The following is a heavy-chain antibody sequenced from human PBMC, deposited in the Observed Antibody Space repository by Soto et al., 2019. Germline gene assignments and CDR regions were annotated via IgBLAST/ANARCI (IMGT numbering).Heavy chain of an antibody. D-gene: IGHD4-4*01. CDR3: ARDLDYSFDY. Sequence: EVPLVESGGGLVQPGGSLRLSCATSGFSFSSYSINWVLQAPGKGLEWVSYIDNRGTTISYADSVKGRFTISGETAKDSVYLQMNSLRVEDTAVYFCARDLDYSFDYWSQGTLVTVSS. J-gene: IGHJ4*02. CDR1: GFSFSSYS. CDR2: IDNRGTTI. V-gene: IGHV3-48*01.